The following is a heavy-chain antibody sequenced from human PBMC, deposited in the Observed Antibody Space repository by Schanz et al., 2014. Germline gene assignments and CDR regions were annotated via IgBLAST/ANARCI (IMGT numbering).Heavy chain of an antibody. CDR1: GYTTFTDYY. J-gene: IGHJ5*02. Sequence: QVQLVQSGAEVKKPGASVKVSCKASGYTTFTDYYIHWVRQAPGQGLEWMGWISAYNGNTNYAQKLQGRVTMTTDTSTSTAYMELRSLRSDDTAVYYCARGPLGTSPWGQGTLVTVSS. D-gene: IGHD5-12*01. CDR3: ARGPLGTSP. V-gene: IGHV1-18*01. CDR2: ISAYNGNT.